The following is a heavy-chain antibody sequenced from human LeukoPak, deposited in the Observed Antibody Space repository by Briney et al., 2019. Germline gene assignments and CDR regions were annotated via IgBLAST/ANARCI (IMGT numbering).Heavy chain of an antibody. CDR1: GFTFSSYA. CDR3: AKDRWVGATISHYFDY. Sequence: GGSLRLSCAASGFTFSSYAMNWVRQAPGKGLEWVSAISTRGGTTYYAYSVKGRFTISRDDSKNTLYLQMNSLRVEDTAVYYCAKDRWVGATISHYFDYWGQGTLVTVSS. CDR2: ISTRGGTT. J-gene: IGHJ4*02. V-gene: IGHV3-23*01. D-gene: IGHD1-26*01.